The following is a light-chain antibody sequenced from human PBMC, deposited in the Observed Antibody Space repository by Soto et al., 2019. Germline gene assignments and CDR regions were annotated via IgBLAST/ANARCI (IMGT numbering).Light chain of an antibody. V-gene: IGLV8-61*01. Sequence: QTVVTHEPSFSVSPGGTVTLTCGLSSGSVSTSYYPSWYQQTPGQAPRTLIYSTNTRSSGVPDRFSGSILGNKAALTITGAQADDESDYYCVLYMGSGISVFGTGTKVTVL. J-gene: IGLJ1*01. CDR2: STN. CDR1: SGSVSTSYY. CDR3: VLYMGSGISV.